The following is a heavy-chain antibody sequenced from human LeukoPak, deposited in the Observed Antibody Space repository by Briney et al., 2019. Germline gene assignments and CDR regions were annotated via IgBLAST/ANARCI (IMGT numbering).Heavy chain of an antibody. CDR2: IYYSGST. CDR1: GGSISSYY. D-gene: IGHD6-13*01. Sequence: PSETLSLTCTVSGGSISSYYWSWIRQPPGKGLEWIGYIYYSGSTNYNPSLKSRVTISVDTSKNQFSLKLSSVTAADTAVYYCARARTAAAGLDPWGQGTLVTVSS. J-gene: IGHJ5*02. CDR3: ARARTAAAGLDP. V-gene: IGHV4-59*01.